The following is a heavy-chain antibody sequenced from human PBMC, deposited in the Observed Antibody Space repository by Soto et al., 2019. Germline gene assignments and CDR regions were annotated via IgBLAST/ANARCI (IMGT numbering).Heavy chain of an antibody. J-gene: IGHJ4*02. CDR1: GFTFSNYA. CDR3: AKADTGPEFDY. V-gene: IGHV3-23*01. CDR2: VSDSGGSI. Sequence: GGSLRLSCAASGFTFSNYAMSWVRQAPGTGLEWVSSVSDSGGSIYYADSVKGRFTISRDNSKKTLFLQMNSLRAEDTATYYCAKADTGPEFDYWGQGTLVTVSS.